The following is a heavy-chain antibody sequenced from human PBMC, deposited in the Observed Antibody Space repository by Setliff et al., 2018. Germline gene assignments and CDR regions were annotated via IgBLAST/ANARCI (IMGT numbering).Heavy chain of an antibody. J-gene: IGHJ3*01. CDR2: IYWDDDK. V-gene: IGHV2-5*02. CDR1: GFSPSTRGVG. D-gene: IGHD6-13*01. Sequence: SGPTLVNPTPSLTLSFTFSGFSPSTRGVGVGWIRQPPGMALAWLALIYWDDDKRYSPSLKIRLTITKDTSKNQVVLTLTNMDPVDTATYYFAHRLTKISAGRTAAFDHWRHVTMVTVSS. CDR3: AHRLTKISAGRTAAFDH.